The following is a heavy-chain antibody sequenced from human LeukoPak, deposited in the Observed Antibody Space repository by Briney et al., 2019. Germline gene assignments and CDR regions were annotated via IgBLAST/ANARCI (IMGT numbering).Heavy chain of an antibody. Sequence: PGGSLRLSCAASGFTFSSYWMNWVRQAPGKGLEWVANIKQDGSEKYYVDSVKGRFTISRDNAKNSLYLQMNSPRAEDTAVYYCARDGVEPGIYFDYWGQGALVTVSS. V-gene: IGHV3-7*01. J-gene: IGHJ4*02. CDR1: GFTFSSYW. CDR2: IKQDGSEK. CDR3: ARDGVEPGIYFDY. D-gene: IGHD2-2*01.